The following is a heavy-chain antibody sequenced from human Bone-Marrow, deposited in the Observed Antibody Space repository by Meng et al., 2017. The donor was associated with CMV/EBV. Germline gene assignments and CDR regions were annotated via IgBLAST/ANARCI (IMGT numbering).Heavy chain of an antibody. Sequence: SVKVSCKASGGTFSSYAISWVRRAPGQGLEWMGGIIPIFGTANYAQKFQGRVTITTDESTSTAYMELSSLRSEDTAVYYCARSTSRWLQVFDYWGQGTLVTVSS. CDR1: GGTFSSYA. J-gene: IGHJ4*02. CDR2: IIPIFGTA. CDR3: ARSTSRWLQVFDY. V-gene: IGHV1-69*05. D-gene: IGHD5-24*01.